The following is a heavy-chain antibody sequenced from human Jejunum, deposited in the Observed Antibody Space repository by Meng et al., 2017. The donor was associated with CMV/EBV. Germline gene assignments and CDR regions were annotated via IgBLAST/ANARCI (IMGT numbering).Heavy chain of an antibody. CDR1: GYAISSDYF. D-gene: IGHD1-1*01. CDR3: ARDPNWNDRYYFDY. V-gene: IGHV4-38-2*02. CDR2: IYHGGST. J-gene: IGHJ4*02. Sequence: GYAISSDYFWGWTRQPPGKGLGWIGSIYHGGSTYSNPSLKSRVTMSVDTSKNQFSLKLRSVTAADTAVYYCARDPNWNDRYYFDYWGQGALVTVSS.